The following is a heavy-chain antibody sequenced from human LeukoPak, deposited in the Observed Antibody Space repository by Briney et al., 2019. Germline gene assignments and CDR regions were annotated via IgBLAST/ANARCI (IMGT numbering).Heavy chain of an antibody. CDR2: ITDSSGNT. CDR3: AKRGAGYYFDY. Sequence: PGGSLRLSCAASGFTFSSYAMSWVRQAPGKGLVWVSTITDSSGNTFYADSVKGRFTISRDNSKNTLYLQMNSLRAGDTAVYYCAKRGAGYYFDYWGQGTLVTVPS. CDR1: GFTFSSYA. V-gene: IGHV3-23*01. D-gene: IGHD6-19*01. J-gene: IGHJ4*02.